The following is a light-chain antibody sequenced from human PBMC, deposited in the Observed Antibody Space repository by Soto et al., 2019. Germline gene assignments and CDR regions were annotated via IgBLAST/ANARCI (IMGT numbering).Light chain of an antibody. CDR2: GAS. J-gene: IGKJ1*01. Sequence: DIVLTQSPGTLSLSPGERATLSCWASQSVSSSYLAWYQQKPGQAPRLLIYGASTRATGIPARFSGSGSGTEFTLTISSLQSEDFAVYYCQQYNNWPTTFGQGTKVDI. V-gene: IGKV3-15*01. CDR3: QQYNNWPTT. CDR1: QSVSSSY.